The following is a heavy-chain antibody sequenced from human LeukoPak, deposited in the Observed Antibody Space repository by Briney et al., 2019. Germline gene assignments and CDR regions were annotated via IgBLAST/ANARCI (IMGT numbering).Heavy chain of an antibody. Sequence: GASVKVSCKASGYTFTGYFIQWVRQAPGQGLEWMGWISAYNGNTNYAQKLQGRVTMTTDTSTSTAYMELRSLRSDDTAVYYCARAIYYYDSSGQGAFDIWGQGTMVTVSS. CDR3: ARAIYYYDSSGQGAFDI. CDR2: ISAYNGNT. J-gene: IGHJ3*02. CDR1: GYTFTGYF. V-gene: IGHV1-18*04. D-gene: IGHD3-22*01.